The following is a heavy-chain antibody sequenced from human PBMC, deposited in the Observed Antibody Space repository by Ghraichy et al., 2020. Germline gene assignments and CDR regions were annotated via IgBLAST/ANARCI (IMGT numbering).Heavy chain of an antibody. CDR1: GFTFSSYS. CDR2: ISSSSSTI. Sequence: GGSLRLSCAASGFTFSSYSMNWVRQAPGKGLEWVSYISSSSSTIYYADSVKGRFTISRDNAKNSLYLQMNSLRAEDTAVYYCARDVYDFWSGSSWYFDLWGRGTLVTVSS. V-gene: IGHV3-48*04. D-gene: IGHD3-3*01. CDR3: ARDVYDFWSGSSWYFDL. J-gene: IGHJ2*01.